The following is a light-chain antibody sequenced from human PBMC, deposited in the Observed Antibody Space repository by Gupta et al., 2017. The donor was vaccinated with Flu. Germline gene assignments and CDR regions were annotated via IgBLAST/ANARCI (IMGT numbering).Light chain of an antibody. CDR2: LGS. Sequence: ENVMTPSPLSLPVTPGESASISCRSSQSLLHSNGYNYLDWYLQKPGQSPQLLIYLGSNRECGVPTRFSGSGSGTDFTLNISRVEAEDVGVYYCKQDKKNPFTFGPGTKVDIK. J-gene: IGKJ3*01. CDR3: KQDKKNPFT. CDR1: QSLLHSNGYNY. V-gene: IGKV2-28*01.